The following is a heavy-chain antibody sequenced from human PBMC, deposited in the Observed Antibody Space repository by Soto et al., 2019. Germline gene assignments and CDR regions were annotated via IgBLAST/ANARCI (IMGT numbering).Heavy chain of an antibody. J-gene: IGHJ4*02. CDR3: TRDRFHNNSAHPFDY. CDR1: GFKFDDYA. CDR2: IRSRSYAGTT. V-gene: IGHV3-49*04. Sequence: GVLRLSCASSGFKFDDYAMSWVRQAPGRGLEWVGYIRSRSYAGTTAYAASVEGRFIISRDDTRSIAYLQMHGLRIEDTAVYYCTRDRFHNNSAHPFDYWGQGTLVTVSS.